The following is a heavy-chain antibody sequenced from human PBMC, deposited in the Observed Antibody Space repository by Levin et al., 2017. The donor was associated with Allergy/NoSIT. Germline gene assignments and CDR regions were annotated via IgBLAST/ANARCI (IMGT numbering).Heavy chain of an antibody. CDR1: GGSISSGNYY. V-gene: IGHV4-61*02. CDR2: IYTNGST. J-gene: IGHJ6*03. CDR3: ARSPMVRGVGTYYYYMDV. D-gene: IGHD3-10*01. Sequence: SETLSLTCTVSGGSISSGNYYWSWIRQPAGKGLEWIGRIYTNGSTNYRSSLKRRVTISVDTSKNQFSLKLSSVTAADTSVYYCARSPMVRGVGTYYYYMDVWGKGATVTVSS.